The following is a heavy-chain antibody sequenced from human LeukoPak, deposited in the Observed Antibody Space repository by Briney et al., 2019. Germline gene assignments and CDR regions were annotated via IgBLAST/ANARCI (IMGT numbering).Heavy chain of an antibody. CDR3: ARSSSSWYPLFDY. V-gene: IGHV3-72*01. J-gene: IGHJ4*02. Sequence: PGGSLRLSCAASGFTFSDHYTDWVRQAPGKGLEWVGRIRNKANTYTTEYAASVKGRFTISRDDSKNSVYLQMNSLKTEDTAVYYCARSSSSWYPLFDYWGQGTLVTVSS. CDR1: GFTFSDHY. D-gene: IGHD6-13*01. CDR2: IRNKANTYTT.